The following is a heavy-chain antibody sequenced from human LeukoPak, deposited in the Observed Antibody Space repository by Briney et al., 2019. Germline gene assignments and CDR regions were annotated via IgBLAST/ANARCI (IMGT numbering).Heavy chain of an antibody. D-gene: IGHD1-26*01. CDR1: GFTFSSHG. J-gene: IGHJ3*02. Sequence: GGSLRLSCAASGFTFSSHGMSWVRQAPGKGLEWVSSISTSSSYIYYADSVKGRFTISRDNARNSLYLQMNSLRVEDTAVYYCARDSGNYLDAFDIWGQGTMVTVSS. CDR3: ARDSGNYLDAFDI. CDR2: ISTSSSYI. V-gene: IGHV3-21*01.